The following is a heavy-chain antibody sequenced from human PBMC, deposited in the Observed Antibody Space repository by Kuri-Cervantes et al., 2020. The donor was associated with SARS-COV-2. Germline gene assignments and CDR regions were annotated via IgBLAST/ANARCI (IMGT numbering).Heavy chain of an antibody. V-gene: IGHV1-69*13. Sequence: SVKVSCKASGGTFSSYAISWVRQAPGQGLEWMGGIIPIFGTANYAQKFQGRATITADESTSTAYMELSSLRSEDTAVYYCARDLGYVQLERRPYYYGMDVWGQGTTVTVSS. CDR2: IIPIFGTA. CDR1: GGTFSSYA. J-gene: IGHJ6*02. CDR3: ARDLGYVQLERRPYYYGMDV. D-gene: IGHD1-1*01.